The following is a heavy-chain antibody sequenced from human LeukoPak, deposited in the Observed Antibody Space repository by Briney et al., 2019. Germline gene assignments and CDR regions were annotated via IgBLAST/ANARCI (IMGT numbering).Heavy chain of an antibody. V-gene: IGHV1-18*01. Sequence: ASVKVSCKASGYTFTSYGISWVRQAPGQGLEWMGWISAYNGNTIYAQKLQGRVTMTTDTSTSTAYMELRSLRSDDTAVYYCARGHSSGWYGGEFGPWGQGTLVTVSS. D-gene: IGHD6-19*01. CDR2: ISAYNGNT. CDR3: ARGHSSGWYGGEFGP. CDR1: GYTFTSYG. J-gene: IGHJ5*02.